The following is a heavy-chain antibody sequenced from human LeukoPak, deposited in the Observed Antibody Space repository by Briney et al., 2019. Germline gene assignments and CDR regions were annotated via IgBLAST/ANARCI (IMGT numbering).Heavy chain of an antibody. V-gene: IGHV4-34*01. CDR2: INHSGST. Sequence: SETLSLTCAVFGGSFSGYYWSWIRQPPGKGLEWIGEINHSGSTSYNPSLKSRVTISVDTSKNQFSLKLSSVTAADTAVYYCARHEYSGSYYGLSWFDPWGQGTLVTVSS. J-gene: IGHJ5*02. D-gene: IGHD1-26*01. CDR3: ARHEYSGSYYGLSWFDP. CDR1: GGSFSGYY.